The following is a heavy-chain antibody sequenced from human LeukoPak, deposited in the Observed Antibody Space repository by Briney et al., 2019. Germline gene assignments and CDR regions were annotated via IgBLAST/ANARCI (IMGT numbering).Heavy chain of an antibody. Sequence: ASVKVSCKASGYTFTGYYMHWVRQAPGQGLEWMGWIHPNSGGTNFGQKFQGRVTMTRDTSISTVYMELNSLQSDDTAVYYCAREGGMAVAAYFDYWGQGILVTVSS. J-gene: IGHJ4*02. V-gene: IGHV1-2*02. CDR3: AREGGMAVAAYFDY. D-gene: IGHD6-19*01. CDR2: IHPNSGGT. CDR1: GYTFTGYY.